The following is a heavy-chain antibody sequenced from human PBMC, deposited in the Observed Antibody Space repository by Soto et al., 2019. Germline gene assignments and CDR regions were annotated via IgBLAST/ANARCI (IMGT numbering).Heavy chain of an antibody. V-gene: IGHV1-18*01. D-gene: IGHD3-10*01. Sequence: ASLKVSCKASGYTFTSYGISWVRQAPGQGLEWMGWISAYNGNTNYAQKLQGRVTMTTDTSTSTAYMELRSLRSDDTAVYYCARRADYYGSGSYVAYYYYLDVWGKGTTVTVSS. J-gene: IGHJ6*03. CDR1: GYTFTSYG. CDR2: ISAYNGNT. CDR3: ARRADYYGSGSYVAYYYYLDV.